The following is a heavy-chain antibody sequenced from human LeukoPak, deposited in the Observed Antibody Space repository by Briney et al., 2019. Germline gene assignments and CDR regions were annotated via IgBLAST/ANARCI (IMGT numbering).Heavy chain of an antibody. Sequence: SETLSLTCAVHGGSFSGYYWGWIRQPPGKGLEWIGSIYYSGSTYYNPSLKSRVTISVDTSKNQFSLKLSSVTAADTAVYYCARHPRTARDGHYWGQGTLVTVSS. D-gene: IGHD6-6*01. CDR2: IYYSGST. CDR3: ARHPRTARDGHY. J-gene: IGHJ4*02. V-gene: IGHV4-39*01. CDR1: GGSFSGYY.